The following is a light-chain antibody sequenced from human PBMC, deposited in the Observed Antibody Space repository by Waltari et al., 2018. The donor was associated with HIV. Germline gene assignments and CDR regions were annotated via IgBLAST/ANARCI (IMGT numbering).Light chain of an antibody. V-gene: IGLV3-25*03. CDR2: KDN. J-gene: IGLJ2*01. CDR3: QSSDTSGTSVI. Sequence: SSDLTQPPSVSVSPGQPATITCPADSLSKQYTPWYKQRPGQAPVLLISKDNKRPSGIPERFSGSTSGTTVTLAISRVQPDDEADYYCQSSDTSGTSVIFGGGTKLTVL. CDR1: SLSKQY.